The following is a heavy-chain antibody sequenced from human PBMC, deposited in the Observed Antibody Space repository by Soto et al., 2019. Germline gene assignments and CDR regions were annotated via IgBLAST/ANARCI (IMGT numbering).Heavy chain of an antibody. J-gene: IGHJ3*02. D-gene: IGHD4-17*01. CDR1: GGSISSYY. CDR3: ARRPVTTAKYAFDI. Sequence: PSETLSLTCTVSGGSISSYYWSWIRQPPGKGLEWIGYIYYSGSTNYNPSLKSRVTISVDTSKNQFSLKLSSVTAADTAVYYCARRPVTTAKYAFDIWGQGTMVTVSS. V-gene: IGHV4-59*01. CDR2: IYYSGST.